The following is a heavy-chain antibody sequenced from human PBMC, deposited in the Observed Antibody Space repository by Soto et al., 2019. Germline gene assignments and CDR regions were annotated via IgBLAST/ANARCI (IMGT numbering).Heavy chain of an antibody. Sequence: QVHLVESGGGVVQPGRSLRLSCAASGFTFSNYAMHWVRQAPGKGLEWVAVISYDGSDKYNANSVKGRFTISRDNSKNTLYLQMNSLRAEDTAVYYCARDTGPKGYNYYYFGMDVWGQGTTVTVSS. V-gene: IGHV3-30-3*01. CDR1: GFTFSNYA. CDR3: ARDTGPKGYNYYYFGMDV. J-gene: IGHJ6*02. D-gene: IGHD5-18*01. CDR2: ISYDGSDK.